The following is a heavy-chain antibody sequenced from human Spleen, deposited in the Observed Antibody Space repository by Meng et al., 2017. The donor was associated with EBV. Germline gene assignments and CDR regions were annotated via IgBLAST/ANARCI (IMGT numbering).Heavy chain of an antibody. CDR2: VYFSGST. J-gene: IGHJ5*02. V-gene: IGHV4-61*01. CDR1: GASISTGSYY. D-gene: IGHD4/OR15-4a*01. CDR3: ARGGYGTNYFDP. Sequence: QVELQESGPGLGKPSETRSLTCTVSGASISTGSYYWTWIRQTPGKGLEWLGYVYFSGSTNYNPSLKSRVTMSIDTSKNQFSLNLRSATAADAAVYFCARGGYGTNYFDPWGQGTLVTVSS.